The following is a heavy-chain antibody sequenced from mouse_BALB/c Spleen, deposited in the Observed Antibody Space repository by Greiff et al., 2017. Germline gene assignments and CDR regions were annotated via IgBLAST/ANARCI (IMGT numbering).Heavy chain of an antibody. D-gene: IGHD2-10*01. J-gene: IGHJ4*01. V-gene: IGHV2-5-1*01. Sequence: VQLKQSGPSLVQPSQSLSITCTVSGFSLTSYGVHWVRQSPGKGLEWLGVIWRGGSTDYNAAFMSRLSITKDNSKSQVFFKMNSLQADDTAIYYCAKKEGPYYGLYYYAMDYWGQGTSGTVSS. CDR3: AKKEGPYYGLYYYAMDY. CDR1: GFSLTSYG. CDR2: IWRGGST.